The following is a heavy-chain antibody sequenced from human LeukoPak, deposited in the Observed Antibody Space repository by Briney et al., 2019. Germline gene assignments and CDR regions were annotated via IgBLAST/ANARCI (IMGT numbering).Heavy chain of an antibody. CDR3: ARDTPPRTTSAGRDYFDH. D-gene: IGHD1-7*01. Sequence: PGGSLTLSCAVSGFTLSILWMRWVRQPPGKGLEWVANIKQYGSEKYSVDSVKGRFAIARDNAKISLYLQMNRLRAEDTAVYYGARDTPPRTTSAGRDYFDHWGQGTLVTVSS. CDR2: IKQYGSEK. CDR1: GFTLSILW. V-gene: IGHV3-7*01. J-gene: IGHJ4*01.